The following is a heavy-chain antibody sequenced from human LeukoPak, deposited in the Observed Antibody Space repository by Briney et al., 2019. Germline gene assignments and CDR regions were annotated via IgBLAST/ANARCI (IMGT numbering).Heavy chain of an antibody. CDR3: ARTASAVTTAIDY. CDR2: IGYTGST. CDR1: GASISGYY. J-gene: IGHJ4*02. V-gene: IGHV4-59*01. D-gene: IGHD4-17*01. Sequence: SETLSLTCTVSGASISGYYWTWIRQPPGKGLEWIGHIGYTGSTNYNSSLESRVTISVDTSKTQFSLKLRYVTAADTAVYYCARTASAVTTAIDYWGQGTLVTVSS.